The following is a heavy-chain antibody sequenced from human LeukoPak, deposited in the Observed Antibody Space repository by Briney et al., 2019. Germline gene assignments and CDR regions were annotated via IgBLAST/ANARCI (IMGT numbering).Heavy chain of an antibody. CDR2: IRWNSGSI. CDR1: GFTFDDYA. D-gene: IGHD3-10*01. CDR3: AKDMPYYYGSGSYHYGMDV. V-gene: IGHV3-9*01. Sequence: PGGSLRLSCAASGFTFDDYAMHWVRQAPGKGLEWVSGIRWNSGSIGYADSVKGRFIISRDNAKNSLYLQMNSLRAEDTALYYCAKDMPYYYGSGSYHYGMDVWGQETTVTVSS. J-gene: IGHJ6*02.